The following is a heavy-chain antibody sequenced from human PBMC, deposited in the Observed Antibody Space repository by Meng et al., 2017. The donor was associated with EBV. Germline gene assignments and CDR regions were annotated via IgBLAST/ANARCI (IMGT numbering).Heavy chain of an antibody. D-gene: IGHD3-22*01. CDR1: GFPLSSYS. V-gene: IGHV3-23*01. J-gene: IGHJ4*02. CDR2: ISGSGGST. Sequence: VYVWEWWGGCVQVGGAVRLACAAFGFPLSSYSMSWFRQAPGKGLEWVSAISGSGGSTYYADSVKGRFTISRDNSKNTLYLQMNSLRAEDTAVYYCAKRITMIVVVITDWGQGTLVTVSS. CDR3: AKRITMIVVVITD.